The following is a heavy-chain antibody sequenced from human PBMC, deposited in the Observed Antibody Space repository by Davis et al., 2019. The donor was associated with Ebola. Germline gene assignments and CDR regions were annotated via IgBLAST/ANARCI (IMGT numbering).Heavy chain of an antibody. V-gene: IGHV7-4-1*02. D-gene: IGHD3-22*01. CDR2: INTNTGNP. J-gene: IGHJ3*02. Sequence: ASVKVSCKGSGYIFSNYAMNWVRQAPGQGLEWMGWINTNTGNPTYAQGFTGRFVFLLDTSVSTSYLQIRGLKAEDTAVYYCARSTMTQDAFDIWGQGTMVTVSS. CDR1: GYIFSNYA. CDR3: ARSTMTQDAFDI.